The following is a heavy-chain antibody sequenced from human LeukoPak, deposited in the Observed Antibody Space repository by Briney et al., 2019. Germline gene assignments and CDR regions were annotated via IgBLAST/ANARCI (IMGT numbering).Heavy chain of an antibody. CDR2: IYSGGST. D-gene: IGHD2-15*01. CDR3: ARGGDIVDNWFDP. CDR1: GFTVSSNY. Sequence: GGSLRLSCAASGFTVSSNYMSWVRQAPGEGLEWVSVIYSGGSTYYADSVKGRFTISRDNSKNTLYLQMNSLRAEDTAVYYCARGGDIVDNWFDPWGQGTLVTVSS. V-gene: IGHV3-53*01. J-gene: IGHJ5*02.